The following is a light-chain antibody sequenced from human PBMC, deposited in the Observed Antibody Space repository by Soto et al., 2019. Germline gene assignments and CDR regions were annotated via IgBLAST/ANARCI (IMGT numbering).Light chain of an antibody. CDR1: SSDVGGYNY. J-gene: IGLJ3*02. CDR3: TSYTTSSTVV. Sequence: QSVLTQPASVSGSPGQSITISCTGTSSDVGGYNYVSWYQHHPGKAPKLIIYDVSHRPSGVSYRFSGSKSGNPASLAISDLLADDEAHYYCTSYTTSSTVVFCGVTQLTVL. V-gene: IGLV2-14*03. CDR2: DVS.